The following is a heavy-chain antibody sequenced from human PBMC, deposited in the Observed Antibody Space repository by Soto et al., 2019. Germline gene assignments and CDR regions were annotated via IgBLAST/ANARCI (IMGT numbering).Heavy chain of an antibody. CDR2: IIPIFGTA. V-gene: IGHV1-69*13. CDR1: GCTFSSYA. J-gene: IGHJ3*01. Sequence: ASVKVSCKASGCTFSSYAISWVRQAGGKGVEWVGGIIPIFGTANYAQKFQGRVTITADESTSTAYLELSSLRSEDPAVYYCARDRREGAGRDAFDLWGQGTLVTVSS. D-gene: IGHD1-26*01. CDR3: ARDRREGAGRDAFDL.